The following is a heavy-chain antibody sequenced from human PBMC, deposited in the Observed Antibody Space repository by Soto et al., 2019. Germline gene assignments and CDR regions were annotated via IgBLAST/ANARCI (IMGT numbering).Heavy chain of an antibody. Sequence: QVQLVQSGAEVKKPGASVKVSCKASGYTFTSYGISWVRQAPGQGLEWMGWISAYSGNTKYAQKLQGRVTMTTDTTTSTAYRELKSLRSDDTAVYSCARDLAVALIDYGGQGTLGTVSS. J-gene: IGHJ4*02. CDR2: ISAYSGNT. D-gene: IGHD6-19*01. V-gene: IGHV1-18*01. CDR1: GYTFTSYG. CDR3: ARDLAVALIDY.